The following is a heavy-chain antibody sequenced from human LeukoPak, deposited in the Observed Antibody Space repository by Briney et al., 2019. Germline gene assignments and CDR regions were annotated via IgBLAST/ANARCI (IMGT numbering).Heavy chain of an antibody. Sequence: GGSLRLSCAASGFTFSSYWMSWVRQAPGKGLEWVANIKPDGSVKFYVDSVKGRFTISRDNAKNSLYLQMNSLRAEDTALYYCARDSTSCRGCAFDIWGQGTMVTVSS. CDR3: ARDSTSCRGCAFDI. D-gene: IGHD2-2*01. CDR2: IKPDGSVK. V-gene: IGHV3-7*01. CDR1: GFTFSSYW. J-gene: IGHJ3*02.